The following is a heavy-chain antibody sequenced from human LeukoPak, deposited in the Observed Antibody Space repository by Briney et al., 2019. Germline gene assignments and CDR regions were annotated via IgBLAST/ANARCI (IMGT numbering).Heavy chain of an antibody. CDR3: ARRKGYCSSTSCYPWFDP. CDR2: IYSGGST. V-gene: IGHV3-53*01. J-gene: IGHJ5*02. CDR1: GFTVSSNY. Sequence: GGSLRLSCAASGFTVSSNYVSWVRQAPGKGLEWVSVIYSGGSTYYADSVKGRFTISRDNAKNTLYLQMNSLSAEDTAVYYCARRKGYCSSTSCYPWFDPWGQGTLVTVSS. D-gene: IGHD2-2*01.